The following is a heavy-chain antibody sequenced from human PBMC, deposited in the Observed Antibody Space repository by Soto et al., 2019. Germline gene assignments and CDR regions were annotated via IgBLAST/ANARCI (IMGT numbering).Heavy chain of an antibody. Sequence: GGSLRLSCAASGFTVSSNYMSWVRQAPGKGLEWVSVIYSGGSTYYADSVKGRFTISRDNSKNTLYLQMNSLRAEDTAVYYCARSTRAAAGTWFDPWGQGTLVTVSS. D-gene: IGHD6-13*01. V-gene: IGHV3-53*01. CDR2: IYSGGST. CDR1: GFTVSSNY. J-gene: IGHJ5*02. CDR3: ARSTRAAAGTWFDP.